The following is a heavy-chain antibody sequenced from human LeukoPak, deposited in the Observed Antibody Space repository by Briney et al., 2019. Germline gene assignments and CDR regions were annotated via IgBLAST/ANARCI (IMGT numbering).Heavy chain of an antibody. Sequence: SGPTLVKPTQTLTLTCTFSGFSLSTNGVGVGWIRQPPAKALEGLALIKWDEGKGYRPSRKSRLTITNDITKNQVVLTMTNIDPVDTARYYCAHSLTGGGAFDIWGQGTMVTVSS. CDR1: GFSLSTNGVG. D-gene: IGHD2-15*01. CDR2: IKWDEGK. J-gene: IGHJ3*02. V-gene: IGHV2-5*02. CDR3: AHSLTGGGAFDI.